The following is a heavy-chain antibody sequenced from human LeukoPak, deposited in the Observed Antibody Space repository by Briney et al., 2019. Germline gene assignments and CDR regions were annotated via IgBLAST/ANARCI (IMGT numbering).Heavy chain of an antibody. Sequence: GRSLRLSCAASGFTFSTYGMHWVRQAPGKGLERVAVIWYDGSNKYYADSVKGRFTISRDNSKNTLYLQMNSLRAEDTAVYYCARGYCSGGSCYSGYYFDYWGQGTLVTVSS. D-gene: IGHD2-15*01. CDR2: IWYDGSNK. V-gene: IGHV3-30*19. CDR3: ARGYCSGGSCYSGYYFDY. CDR1: GFTFSTYG. J-gene: IGHJ4*02.